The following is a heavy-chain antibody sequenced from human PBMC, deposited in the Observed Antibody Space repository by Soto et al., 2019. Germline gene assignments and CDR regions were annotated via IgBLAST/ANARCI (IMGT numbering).Heavy chain of an antibody. D-gene: IGHD6-19*01. Sequence: EVQLLESGGGLVQPGGSLRLSCAASGFTFSSYAMSWVRQAPGKGLEWVSVISGSGGSTYYADSVKGRFNISRDNSLYLQMNSLRAEDTAVYYCASHDGYSSPFDYWGQGTLVTVSS. V-gene: IGHV3-23*01. CDR2: ISGSGGST. J-gene: IGHJ4*02. CDR1: GFTFSSYA. CDR3: ASHDGYSSPFDY.